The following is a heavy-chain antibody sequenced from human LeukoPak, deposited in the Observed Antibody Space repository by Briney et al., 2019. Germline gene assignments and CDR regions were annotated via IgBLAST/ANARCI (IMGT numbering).Heavy chain of an antibody. CDR1: GYSFTSYW. CDR2: IYPGDSDT. CDR3: ARLGNSSSWYGEYFDY. J-gene: IGHJ4*02. D-gene: IGHD6-13*01. V-gene: IGHV5-51*01. Sequence: ESLKISCKGSGYSFTSYWIGWVRQMPGKGLEWMGIIYPGDSDTRCSPSFQGQVTISADKSISTAYLQWSSLKASDTAMYYCARLGNSSSWYGEYFDYGGQGTLVTVSS.